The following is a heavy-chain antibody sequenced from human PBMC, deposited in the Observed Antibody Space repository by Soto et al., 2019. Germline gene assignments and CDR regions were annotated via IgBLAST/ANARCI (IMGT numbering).Heavy chain of an antibody. D-gene: IGHD3-9*01. CDR1: GYTFAGYG. J-gene: IGHJ3*01. CDR3: ARDLTYYGILTGYYAFDX. V-gene: IGHV1-18*01. CDR2: ISAYNGNT. Sequence: GASVKVSCKASGYTFAGYGITWVLQAPGQGDERMGWISAYNGNTNYAQKLQGRGTMTTDTSTSTAYMELRSLRSDDTAVYYCARDLTYYGILTGYYAFDXWSQGTMVTVSS.